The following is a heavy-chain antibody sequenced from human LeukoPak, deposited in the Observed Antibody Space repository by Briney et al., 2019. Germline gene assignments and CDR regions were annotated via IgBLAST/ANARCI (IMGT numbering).Heavy chain of an antibody. D-gene: IGHD1-26*01. CDR1: VFIFSRYA. J-gene: IGHJ4*02. CDR3: ARDHGSGRYWGPKFDY. Sequence: GGSVRLLCGVSVFIFSRYAMMWAPGSRGRALEGVSTISGGGGSEYYADSVKRRLTIPRDNSKNTLDLQMNSPRAEDTAVYYCARDHGSGRYWGPKFDYRGQGTLVTVSS. V-gene: IGHV3-23*01. CDR2: ISGGGGSE.